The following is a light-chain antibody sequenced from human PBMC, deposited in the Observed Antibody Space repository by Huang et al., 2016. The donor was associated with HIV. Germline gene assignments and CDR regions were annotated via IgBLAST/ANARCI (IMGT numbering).Light chain of an antibody. J-gene: IGKJ4*01. CDR2: DAS. CDR1: QSVRSY. CDR3: QQRSAWPLT. V-gene: IGKV3-11*01. Sequence: EIVLTQSPATLSLSPGERATLSCRASQSVRSYLAWYQPKPGQAPRLLLYDASNRATGIPARFSGSGSGTDFTLTISNLQSEDFAVYYCQQRSAWPLTFGGGTKVEI.